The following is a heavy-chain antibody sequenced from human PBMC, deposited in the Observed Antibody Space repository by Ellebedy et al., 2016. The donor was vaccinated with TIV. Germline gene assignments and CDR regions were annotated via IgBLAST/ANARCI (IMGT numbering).Heavy chain of an antibody. CDR1: GGTFSSFS. CDR3: ARHSGYHAISYLAY. Sequence: SVKVSCKASGGTFSSFSISWVRQAPGQGLEWMGVIIGMFGTASYAQKFLARVTITADEFTRTAYMERSSLRSEDTAVYYCARHSGYHAISYLAYWGQGTLVTVSS. CDR2: IIGMFGTA. J-gene: IGHJ4*02. D-gene: IGHD5-12*01. V-gene: IGHV1-69*13.